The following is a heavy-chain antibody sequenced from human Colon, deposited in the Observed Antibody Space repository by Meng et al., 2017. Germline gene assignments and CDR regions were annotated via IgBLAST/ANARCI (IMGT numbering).Heavy chain of an antibody. Sequence: QEILLESGGGVVQPGGSLRRSCEVSGFSFDMFAIHWVRRAPGKGLEWVAVVSSDGYIQHYTDSVKGRFSVSRDNSKNTIYLQMNSLRPDDTAMYFCAKNLGYESSGYEYWGQGTLVTVSS. J-gene: IGHJ4*02. CDR1: GFSFDMFA. CDR2: VSSDGYIQ. CDR3: AKNLGYESSGYEY. D-gene: IGHD3-22*01. V-gene: IGHV3-30*18.